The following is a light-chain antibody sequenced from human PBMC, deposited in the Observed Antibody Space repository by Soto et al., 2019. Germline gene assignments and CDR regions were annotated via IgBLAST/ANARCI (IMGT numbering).Light chain of an antibody. CDR3: QQYYSYPLT. V-gene: IGKV1-8*01. CDR2: AAS. CDR1: QGISSY. J-gene: IGKJ4*01. Sequence: IRMTQSPSSLSEYTGDRVAITCRASQGISSYLAWYQQKPGKAPKLLIYAASTLQSGVPSRFSGSGSGTDFTLTISCLQSEDFATYYCQQYYSYPLTFGGGTKVDIK.